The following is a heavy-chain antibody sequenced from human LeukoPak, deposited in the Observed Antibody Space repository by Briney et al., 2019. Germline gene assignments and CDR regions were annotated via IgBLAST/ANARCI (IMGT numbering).Heavy chain of an antibody. CDR3: ARLRYEGIAARPGRGDY. CDR2: ISYSGST. CDR1: GGSISSSDFY. V-gene: IGHV4-39*01. D-gene: IGHD6-6*01. J-gene: IGHJ4*02. Sequence: SETLSLTCTVSGGSISSSDFYWGWIRQPPGKGLEWIGIISYSGSTYYNPSLKSRVTISVDTSKSQFSLKLSSVTAADTAVYYCARLRYEGIAARPGRGDYWGQGTLVTVSS.